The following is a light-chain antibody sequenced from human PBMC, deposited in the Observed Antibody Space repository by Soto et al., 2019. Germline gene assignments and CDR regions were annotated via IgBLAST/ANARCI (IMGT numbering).Light chain of an antibody. Sequence: EIVMTQSPATLSVSPGETVTLSCRASQSVSNRLAWYQQRPGQAPRLLIYGASTRATGIPARFSGSGAGTELPLTISSLQSEDFAVYYCQHHNNWPPFTFGPGTKVDIK. CDR1: QSVSNR. J-gene: IGKJ3*01. CDR2: GAS. V-gene: IGKV3-15*01. CDR3: QHHNNWPPFT.